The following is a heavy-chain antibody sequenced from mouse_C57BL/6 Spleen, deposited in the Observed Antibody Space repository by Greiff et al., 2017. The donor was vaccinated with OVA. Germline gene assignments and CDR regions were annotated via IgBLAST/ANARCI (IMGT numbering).Heavy chain of an antibody. V-gene: IGHV3-8*01. D-gene: IGHD2-1*01. CDR3: ARSRYGSLPYWYFDV. J-gene: IGHJ1*03. CDR1: GYSITSDY. Sequence: EVMLVESGPGLAKPSQTLSLTCSVTGYSITSDYWNWIRKFPGNKLEYMGYISYSGSTYYNPSLKSRISITRDTSKNQYYLQLNSVTTEDTATYYCARSRYGSLPYWYFDVWGTGTTVTVSS. CDR2: ISYSGST.